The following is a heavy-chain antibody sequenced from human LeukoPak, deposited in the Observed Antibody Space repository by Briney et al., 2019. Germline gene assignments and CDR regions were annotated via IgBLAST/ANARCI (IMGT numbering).Heavy chain of an antibody. CDR1: GGSISSYY. Sequence: PSETLSLTCTVSGGSISSYYWSWIRQPPGKGLEWIGYIYYSGSTNYNPSLKSRVTISVDTSKNQFSLKLSSVTAADTAVYYCARAKVTTVFDYWGQGTQVTVSS. J-gene: IGHJ4*02. D-gene: IGHD4-17*01. CDR3: ARAKVTTVFDY. V-gene: IGHV4-59*01. CDR2: IYYSGST.